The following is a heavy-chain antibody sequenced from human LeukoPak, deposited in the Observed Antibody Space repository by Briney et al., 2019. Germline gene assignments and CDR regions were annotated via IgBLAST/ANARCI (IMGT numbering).Heavy chain of an antibody. Sequence: PSETLSLTCTVSGYSISSGYYWGWIRQPPGKGLEWIGSIYYSGSTYYNPSLKSRVTISVDTSKNQFSLKLSSVTAADTAVYYCARQMGYDIFDYWGQGTLVTVSS. CDR1: GYSISSGYY. V-gene: IGHV4-38-2*02. D-gene: IGHD3-3*01. CDR3: ARQMGYDIFDY. CDR2: IYYSGST. J-gene: IGHJ4*02.